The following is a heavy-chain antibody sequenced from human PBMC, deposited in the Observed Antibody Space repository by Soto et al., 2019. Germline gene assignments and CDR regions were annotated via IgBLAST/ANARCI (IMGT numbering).Heavy chain of an antibody. CDR1: GYTFTSYA. D-gene: IGHD2-15*01. Sequence: ASVKVSCKASGYTFTSYAMHWVRQAPGQRLEWMGWINAGNGNTKYSQKLQGRVTMTTDTSTSTAYMELRSLRSDDTAVYYCARDRGGNDFDYWGQGTLVTVSS. CDR3: ARDRGGNDFDY. J-gene: IGHJ4*02. CDR2: INAGNGNT. V-gene: IGHV1-3*01.